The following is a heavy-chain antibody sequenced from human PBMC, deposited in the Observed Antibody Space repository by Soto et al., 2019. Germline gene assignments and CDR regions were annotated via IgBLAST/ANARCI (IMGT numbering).Heavy chain of an antibody. CDR1: GFTFSDVG. D-gene: IGHD1-26*01. Sequence: EVQLVESGGGFVKPGGSLRLSCVASGFTFSDVGMRWVRQVPGKGLEWVGRIRSNAHGGTTDTAAPVKGRYTISRDDSKDTLHLQMNSLKSEDTALYYCTDGRDFWGQGTMVTVSS. CDR2: IRSNAHGGTT. CDR3: TDGRDF. V-gene: IGHV3-15*01. J-gene: IGHJ3*01.